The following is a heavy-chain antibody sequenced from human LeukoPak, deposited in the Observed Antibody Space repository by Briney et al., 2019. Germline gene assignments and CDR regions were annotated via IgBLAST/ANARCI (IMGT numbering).Heavy chain of an antibody. CDR2: IYYSGST. CDR1: GGSISSSSYY. J-gene: IGHJ4*02. Sequence: SETLSLTCTVSGGSISSSSYYWGWIRQPPGKGLEWIGSIYYSGSTYYNPSLKSRVTISIDTSKNQFSLKLSSVTAADTAVYYCARQWADFWSGYYLVFDYWGQGTLVTVSS. CDR3: ARQWADFWSGYYLVFDY. D-gene: IGHD3-3*01. V-gene: IGHV4-39*01.